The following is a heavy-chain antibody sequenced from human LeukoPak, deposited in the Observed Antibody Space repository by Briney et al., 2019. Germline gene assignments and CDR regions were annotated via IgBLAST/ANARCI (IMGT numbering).Heavy chain of an antibody. CDR3: ARDVDCTNDGCPQSVLAY. J-gene: IGHJ4*02. D-gene: IGHD2-8*01. CDR2: IYYTGST. Sequence: SETLSLTCTLSGLSISSSSYYWGWLRHPPGKGLEWIGFIYYTGSTDYNPSLKSRVTILVSRAKNQFSLKLSSLTAADTAVYYCARDVDCTNDGCPQSVLAYWREGALVSVP. CDR1: GLSISSSSYY. V-gene: IGHV4-61*05.